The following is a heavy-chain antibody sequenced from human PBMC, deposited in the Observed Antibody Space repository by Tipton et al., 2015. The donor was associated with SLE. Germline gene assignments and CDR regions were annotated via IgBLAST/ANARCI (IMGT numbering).Heavy chain of an antibody. Sequence: QLVQSGPEVKKPGESLKISCKGSGYSFTSYWIGWVRQMPGKGLEWMGIIYPGDSDTRYSPSFQGQVTISADKSISTAYLQWSSLKASDTAMYYCATLPGVAGTGDAFDIWGQGTMVTVSS. D-gene: IGHD6-19*01. J-gene: IGHJ3*02. CDR1: GYSFTSYW. V-gene: IGHV5-51*03. CDR2: IYPGDSDT. CDR3: ATLPGVAGTGDAFDI.